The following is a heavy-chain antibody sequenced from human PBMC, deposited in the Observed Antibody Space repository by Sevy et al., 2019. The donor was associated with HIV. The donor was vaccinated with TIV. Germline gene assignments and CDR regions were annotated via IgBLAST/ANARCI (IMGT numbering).Heavy chain of an antibody. Sequence: SVKVSCKVSGYTLAKFSIHWVRQAPGKGLEWMTSFDPEDGDPEDGKTTYAQKFLGRVTMTEDTSTDTAYMELSSLRSDDTAVYYCATTKDYYDSSGYPFDYWGQGTLVTVSS. CDR3: ATTKDYYDSSGYPFDY. CDR1: GYTLAKFS. CDR2: FDPEDGDPEDGKT. D-gene: IGHD3-22*01. V-gene: IGHV1-24*01. J-gene: IGHJ4*02.